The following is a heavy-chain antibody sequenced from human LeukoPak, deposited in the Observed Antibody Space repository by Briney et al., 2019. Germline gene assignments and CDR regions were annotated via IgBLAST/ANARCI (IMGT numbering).Heavy chain of an antibody. D-gene: IGHD2-2*01. J-gene: IGHJ4*02. CDR3: ARGDRYSASWPFDY. CDR2: INHSGTT. CDR1: RGSFSGDY. Sequence: SETLSLTCAVHRGSFSGDYRSCIRQPPGKGLEWIGEINHSGTTNYNPSLKSRVTISLDTSKNQFSLKVNSVTAADTAVYYCARGDRYSASWPFDYWGQGTLVTVSS. V-gene: IGHV4-34*01.